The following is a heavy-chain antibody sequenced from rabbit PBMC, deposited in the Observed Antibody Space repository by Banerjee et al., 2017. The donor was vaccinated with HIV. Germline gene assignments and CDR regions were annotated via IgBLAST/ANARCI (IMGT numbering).Heavy chain of an antibody. CDR2: IYTGSSGGT. Sequence: QSLEESGGDLVQPGESLTLSCKASGFTISSNYWMCWVRQAPGKGLEWIGCIYTGSSGGTYYASWAKGRFTISKTSSTTVTLQMTSLTAADTATYFCARGVDHTYGYAGYAYATRFNLWGPGTLVTVS. CDR3: ARGVDHTYGYAGYAYATRFNL. CDR1: GFTISSNYW. J-gene: IGHJ4*01. D-gene: IGHD6-1*01. V-gene: IGHV1S40*01.